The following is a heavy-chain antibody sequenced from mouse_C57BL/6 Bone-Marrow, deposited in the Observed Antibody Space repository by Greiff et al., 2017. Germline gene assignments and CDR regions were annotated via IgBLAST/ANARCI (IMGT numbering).Heavy chain of an antibody. CDR1: GYTFTSYG. V-gene: IGHV1-81*01. CDR2: IYPRSGNT. D-gene: IGHD2-4*01. CDR3: ARGGYYEDWYCDV. Sequence: VKLVESGAELARPGASVKLSCKASGYTFTSYGISWVKQRTGQGLEWIGEIYPRSGNTYYNEKFKGKATLTADKSSSTAYMELRSLTSEDSAVYFCARGGYYEDWYCDVWGTGTTVTVSA. J-gene: IGHJ1*03.